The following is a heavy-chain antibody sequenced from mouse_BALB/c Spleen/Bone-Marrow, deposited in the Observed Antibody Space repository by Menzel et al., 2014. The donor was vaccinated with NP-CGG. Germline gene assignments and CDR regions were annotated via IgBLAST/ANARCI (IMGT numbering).Heavy chain of an antibody. CDR3: ARKGWLLFDY. CDR1: GFTFSSYG. Sequence: EVQLVESGGGLVKPGGSLKLSCAASGFTFSSYGMSWVRQTPEKRLEWVASINGSGGTSYPANGKGGFTIARDNARNILYLQRSGLRSEDTAMYYCARKGWLLFDYWGQGTTLAVSS. V-gene: IGHV5-6-5*01. CDR2: INGSGGT. J-gene: IGHJ2*01. D-gene: IGHD2-3*01.